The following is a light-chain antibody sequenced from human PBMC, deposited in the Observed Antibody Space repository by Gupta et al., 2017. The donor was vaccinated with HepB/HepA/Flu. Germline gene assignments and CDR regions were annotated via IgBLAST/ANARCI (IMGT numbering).Light chain of an antibody. V-gene: IGKV4-1*01. CDR2: WAS. CDR1: QSVLYSSDNNNY. Sequence: DIVMTQSPASLAVSLGERATINCKSSQSVLYSSDNNNYLSWYQQKPGQPPKLLIYWASAREYGVPDRFSASGSVTDFTLTISSLQAEDVAVYYCQQYHTIPWTFGQGTKVEIK. CDR3: QQYHTIPWT. J-gene: IGKJ1*01.